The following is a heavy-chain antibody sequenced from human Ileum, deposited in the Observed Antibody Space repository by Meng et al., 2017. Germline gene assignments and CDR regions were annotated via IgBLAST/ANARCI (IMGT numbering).Heavy chain of an antibody. CDR2: AST. CDR1: GCSVSRAGYQ. CDR3: ARDHMGSLDY. J-gene: IGHJ4*02. Sequence: QVPLRGSGPGLVRPSATLSLICTVSGCSVSRAGYQWGWIRQPPGKGLEWIGYASTNYNPSLKSRVTISLDTSRNQFSLSLSSVTAADTAVYYCARDHMGSLDYWGQGILVTVSS. V-gene: IGHV4-61*08. D-gene: IGHD1-26*01.